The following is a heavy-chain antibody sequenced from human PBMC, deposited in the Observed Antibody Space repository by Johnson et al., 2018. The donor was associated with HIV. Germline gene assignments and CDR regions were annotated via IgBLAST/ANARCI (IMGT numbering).Heavy chain of an antibody. CDR3: ARDGWGSRGWDDAFDI. J-gene: IGHJ3*02. D-gene: IGHD5-24*01. CDR2: IYSGGRT. CDR1: GFTVSSNY. Sequence: VQLVESGGGLVQPGGSLRLSCAASGFTVSSNYMSWVRQAPGKGLEWVSVIYSGGRTYYAASVKGRFTISRDNSKNTLYLQMNSLRAEDTAVYYCARDGWGSRGWDDAFDIWGQGTMVTVSS. V-gene: IGHV3-66*02.